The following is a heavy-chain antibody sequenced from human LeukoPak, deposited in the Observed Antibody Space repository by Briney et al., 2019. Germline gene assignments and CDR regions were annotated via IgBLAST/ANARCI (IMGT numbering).Heavy chain of an antibody. V-gene: IGHV1-2*02. Sequence: RASVKVSCKASGYTFTSYGINWVRQVPGQGLEWMGWINPNSGDTNYAQKFQGRVTMTRDTSISTAYMELSRLRSDDTAVYYCARVRYRLAETYIDYWGQGTLVTVSS. CDR2: INPNSGDT. D-gene: IGHD3-16*01. CDR1: GYTFTSYG. J-gene: IGHJ4*02. CDR3: ARVRYRLAETYIDY.